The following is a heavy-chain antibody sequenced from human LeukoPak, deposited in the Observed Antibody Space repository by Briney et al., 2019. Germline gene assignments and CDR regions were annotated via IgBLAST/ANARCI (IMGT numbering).Heavy chain of an antibody. J-gene: IGHJ3*02. CDR3: AHLVVLWFGELLPNAFDI. D-gene: IGHD3-10*01. CDR2: IRSKDYGGTT. V-gene: IGHV3-49*03. Sequence: GRSLRLSCTVSGFTFGDYAMSWFRQAPGKGLEWVGFIRSKDYGGTTEYAASVKGRFTISRDDSNSIAYLQMNSLRAEDTAVYYCAHLVVLWFGELLPNAFDIWGQGTMVTVSS. CDR1: GFTFGDYA.